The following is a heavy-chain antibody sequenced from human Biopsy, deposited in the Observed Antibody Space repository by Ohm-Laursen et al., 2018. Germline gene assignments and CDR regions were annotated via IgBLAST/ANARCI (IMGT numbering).Heavy chain of an antibody. V-gene: IGHV3-7*04. Sequence: SLRLSCAASGFTFSNYWMSWVRQAPGKGLEWVANIKQDVGERFYVDSVKGRFTISRDNAKNTLHLQMNSLRAEDTAVYYCTGDSGGLGDYWGQGTLVTVSS. CDR3: TGDSGGLGDY. D-gene: IGHD2-8*02. CDR2: IKQDVGER. J-gene: IGHJ4*02. CDR1: GFTFSNYW.